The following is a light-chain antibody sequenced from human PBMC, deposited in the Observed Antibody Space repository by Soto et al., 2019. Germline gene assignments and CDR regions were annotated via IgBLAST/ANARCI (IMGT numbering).Light chain of an antibody. V-gene: IGLV2-11*01. CDR2: EVN. Sequence: QSVLTQPRSVSGSPGQSVTIFCTGTSSDVGGYNYVSWYQQHPGKAPKFIIFEVNKRPSGVPDRFSGSKSGNTASLTISGLQAEDEADYYCCAYAGTYVVFGGGTKLTVL. J-gene: IGLJ2*01. CDR1: SSDVGGYNY. CDR3: CAYAGTYVV.